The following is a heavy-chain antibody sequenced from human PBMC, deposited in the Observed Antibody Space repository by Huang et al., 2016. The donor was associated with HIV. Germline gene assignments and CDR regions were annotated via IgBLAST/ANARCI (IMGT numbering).Heavy chain of an antibody. CDR3: AAMVRGVISYFDY. CDR1: DGSISSSSYY. CDR2: FFYDGNT. D-gene: IGHD3-10*01. J-gene: IGHJ4*02. V-gene: IGHV4-39*01. Sequence: QLQLQESGPGLVKPSETLSLTCTVSDGSISSSSYYWGWIRQPPGKGLAWIATFFYDGNTDYNPSLKSRVTISVDTAKNQFSLNLSSVTAADTAVYYCAAMVRGVISYFDYWGQGTLVTVSS.